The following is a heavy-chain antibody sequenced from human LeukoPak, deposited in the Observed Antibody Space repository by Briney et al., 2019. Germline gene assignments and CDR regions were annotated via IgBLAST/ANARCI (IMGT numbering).Heavy chain of an antibody. Sequence: GGSLRLSCAASGFTFSSYAMSWVRQAPGEGLEWVSAITDSGGDTYHAESVKGRFTISRDNSKNTLYLQMNSLRAEDTAVYYCAYMRGLYYGIDYWGQGTLVTVSS. D-gene: IGHD3-10*01. CDR1: GFTFSSYA. J-gene: IGHJ4*02. V-gene: IGHV3-23*01. CDR2: ITDSGGDT. CDR3: AYMRGLYYGIDY.